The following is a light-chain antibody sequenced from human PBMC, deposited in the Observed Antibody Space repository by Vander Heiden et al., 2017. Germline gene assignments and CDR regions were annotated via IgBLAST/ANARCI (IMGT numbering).Light chain of an antibody. J-gene: IGKJ1*01. Sequence: DIQMTQSPSTLSASVGDRVTITCRASQSISSWLAWYQQKPGKAPKLLIYDASRLESGVPSRFSGSGSGTEFTLTISSLQPDDFATYYCQQDNSYSKTFGQGTKVEIK. CDR2: DAS. CDR3: QQDNSYSKT. V-gene: IGKV1-5*01. CDR1: QSISSW.